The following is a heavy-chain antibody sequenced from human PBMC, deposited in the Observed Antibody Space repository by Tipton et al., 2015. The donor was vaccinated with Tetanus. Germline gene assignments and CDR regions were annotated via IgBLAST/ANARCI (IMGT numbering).Heavy chain of an antibody. CDR1: GYTFATSW. D-gene: IGHD6-13*01. J-gene: IGHJ5*02. CDR3: ARHWSKAYSSPVDP. CDR2: IYPGDSST. V-gene: IGHV5-51*01. Sequence: QLVQSGAEMKKPGESLKISCQGSGYTFATSWIAWVRQVPGKGLEWMGIIYPGDSSTRYSPSFQGQVIISADKSTSTAYLQWSSLKTSYTAMYYCARHWSKAYSSPVDPWGQGTLVTVSS.